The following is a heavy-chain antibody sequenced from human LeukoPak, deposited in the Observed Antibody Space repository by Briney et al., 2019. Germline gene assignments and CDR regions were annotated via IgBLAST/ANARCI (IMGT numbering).Heavy chain of an antibody. J-gene: IGHJ6*02. V-gene: IGHV1-18*01. CDR3: ATRYSGSYYLGGVYYYGMDV. CDR1: GYTFNTFG. CDR2: ISGYNGDT. Sequence: ASVKVSCKASGYTFNTFGVAWVRQAPGQGLEWMGWISGYNGDTDYAANLQGRVTLTTDTSTNTAYMELRSLRSDDAAVYYCATRYSGSYYLGGVYYYGMDVWGQGTTVTVSS. D-gene: IGHD1-26*01.